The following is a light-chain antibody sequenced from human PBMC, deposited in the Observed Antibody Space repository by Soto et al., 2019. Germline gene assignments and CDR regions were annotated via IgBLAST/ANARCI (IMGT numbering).Light chain of an antibody. CDR1: QSINNN. J-gene: IGKJ1*01. CDR3: QQYNNWPRT. Sequence: DIVMTQSPATLSVSPGEGATLSCRASQSINNNLAWYQQKPGQAPRLLIYGASTRATGIPARFSGSGSGTEFTLTISSLQSEDFAVYYCQQYNNWPRTFGQGTKVDIK. V-gene: IGKV3-15*01. CDR2: GAS.